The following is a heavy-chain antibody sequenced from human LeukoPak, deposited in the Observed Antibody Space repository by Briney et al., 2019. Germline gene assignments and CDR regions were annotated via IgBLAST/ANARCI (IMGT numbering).Heavy chain of an antibody. CDR2: FDPEDGET. D-gene: IGHD6-19*01. CDR3: ASSGWLRAFDY. CDR1: GYTLTELS. J-gene: IGHJ4*02. V-gene: IGHV1-24*01. Sequence: ASVKVSCKVSGYTLTELSMHWVRQAPGKGLEWMGGFDPEDGETIYAQKFQGRVTMTEGTSTDTAYMELSSLRSEDTAVYYCASSGWLRAFDYWGQGTLVTVSS.